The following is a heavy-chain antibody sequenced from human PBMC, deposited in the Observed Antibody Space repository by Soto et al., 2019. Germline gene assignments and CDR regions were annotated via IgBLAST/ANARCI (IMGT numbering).Heavy chain of an antibody. V-gene: IGHV1-18*01. CDR1: GYTFTSYG. D-gene: IGHD1-1*01. CDR2: ISAHNGNT. Sequence: QVHLVQSGAEVKKPGASVKVSCKASGYTFTSYGITWVRQAPGPGLEWMGWISAHNGNTDYAQKLQGRVIVTRDTSTSTAYMELRSLISDDTAVYSCARGRYGDYWGQGALVTVSS. CDR3: ARGRYGDY. J-gene: IGHJ4*02.